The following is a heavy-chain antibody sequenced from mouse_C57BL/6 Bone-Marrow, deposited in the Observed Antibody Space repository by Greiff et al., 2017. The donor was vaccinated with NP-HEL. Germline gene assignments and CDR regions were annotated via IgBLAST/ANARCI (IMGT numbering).Heavy chain of an antibody. CDR3: ARRDGANYYSNYVWYFDV. CDR2: IYWDDDQ. D-gene: IGHD2-5*01. CDR1: GFSLSTSGMG. J-gene: IGHJ1*03. V-gene: IGHV8-12*01. Sequence: QVTLKVSGPGILQSSQTLSLTCSFSGFSLSTSGMGVSWIRQPSGKGLEWLAHIYWDDDQRYTPSLKSRLTISKDTSRNQVFLKITSVDTADTATYYCARRDGANYYSNYVWYFDVWGTGTTVTVSS.